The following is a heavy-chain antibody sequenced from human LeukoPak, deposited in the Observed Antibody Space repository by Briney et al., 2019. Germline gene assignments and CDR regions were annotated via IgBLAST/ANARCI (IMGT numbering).Heavy chain of an antibody. CDR1: GFTFSSYA. CDR2: ISYDGSNK. CDR3: ASDAGEKGDY. Sequence: PGRSLRLSCAASGFTFSSYAMHWVRQAPGKGLEWVAVISYDGSNKYYADSVKGRFTISRDNSKNTLYLQMNSLRAEDTAVYYCASDAGEKGDYWGQGTLVTVSS. J-gene: IGHJ4*02. D-gene: IGHD3-10*01. V-gene: IGHV3-30-3*01.